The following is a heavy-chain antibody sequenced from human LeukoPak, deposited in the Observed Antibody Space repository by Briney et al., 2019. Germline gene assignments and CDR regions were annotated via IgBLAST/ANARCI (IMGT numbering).Heavy chain of an antibody. CDR2: INPNSGGT. CDR3: ARWQDGSSSLDY. V-gene: IGHV1-2*02. CDR1: GYTFIGYY. D-gene: IGHD6-6*01. J-gene: IGHJ4*02. Sequence: SVKVSCKASGYTFIGYYVYWVRQAPGQGLEWMGWINPNSGGTNYAQKFQGRVTMTRDTSISTAYMELSRLTSDDTAVYYCARWQDGSSSLDYWGQGTLVTVSS.